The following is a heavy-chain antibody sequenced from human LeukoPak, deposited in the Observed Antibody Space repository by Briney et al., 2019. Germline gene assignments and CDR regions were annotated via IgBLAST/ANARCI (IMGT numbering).Heavy chain of an antibody. J-gene: IGHJ6*03. Sequence: SETLSLTCAVFGGSFSGHYWSWIRQPPGKGLEWIGEINHSGSINYNSSLKSRVTISVDRTKNHFSLKLSSVTAADTAVYYCARTTEEYYGSGKSRKYYSYYYYMDVWGKGTTVTVSS. V-gene: IGHV4-34*01. CDR3: ARTTEEYYGSGKSRKYYSYYYYMDV. CDR2: INHSGSI. CDR1: GGSFSGHY. D-gene: IGHD3-10*01.